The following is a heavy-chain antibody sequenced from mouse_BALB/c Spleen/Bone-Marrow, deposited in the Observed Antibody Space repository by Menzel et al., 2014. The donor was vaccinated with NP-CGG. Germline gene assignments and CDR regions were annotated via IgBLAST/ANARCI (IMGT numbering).Heavy chain of an antibody. J-gene: IGHJ3*01. D-gene: IGHD1-1*01. CDR2: IDPANGNI. Sequence: DVQLQESGAELVKPGASVKLSCTASGFNIKDTYMHWVKQRPEQGLEWIGRIDPANGNIKYDPKFQGKATITADTSSNPAYLQLSSLTSEDTAVYYCAPYYYGRWFANWGQGTLVTVSA. CDR3: APYYYGRWFAN. CDR1: GFNIKDTY. V-gene: IGHV14-3*02.